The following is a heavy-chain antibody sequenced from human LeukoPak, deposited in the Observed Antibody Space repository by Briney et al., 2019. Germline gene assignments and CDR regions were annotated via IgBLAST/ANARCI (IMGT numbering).Heavy chain of an antibody. CDR1: GFTFSSYD. Sequence: GGTLRLSCAASGFTFSSYDMHWVRQAPGKGLEWVAFIRYDGSNKYYADSVKGRFSISRDNSKNTLYLRMNSLRAEDTAMYYWAKDGRQWLVVGYTDVWGKGTTVTVSS. D-gene: IGHD6-19*01. CDR3: AKDGRQWLVVGYTDV. CDR2: IRYDGSNK. J-gene: IGHJ6*04. V-gene: IGHV3-30*02.